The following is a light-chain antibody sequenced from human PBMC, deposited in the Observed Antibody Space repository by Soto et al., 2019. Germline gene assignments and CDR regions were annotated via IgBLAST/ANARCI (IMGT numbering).Light chain of an antibody. Sequence: EIVLTQSPGTLSLSPGERATLSCRASQSVSSSYLAWYQQKPGQAPRLLIYGASSRATGIPDRFSGSGSGTDFTLTISRLEPEDFAVYYCQHRSSWPGAFXPGTKVDIK. CDR3: QHRSSWPGA. CDR2: GAS. J-gene: IGKJ3*01. V-gene: IGKV3D-20*02. CDR1: QSVSSSY.